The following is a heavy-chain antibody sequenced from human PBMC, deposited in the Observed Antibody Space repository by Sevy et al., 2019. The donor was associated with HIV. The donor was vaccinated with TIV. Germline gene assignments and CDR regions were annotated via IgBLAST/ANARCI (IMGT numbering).Heavy chain of an antibody. D-gene: IGHD7-27*01. J-gene: IGHJ3*02. CDR2: IYAGGST. CDR3: ASQLGIGAFDI. V-gene: IGHV3-53*01. Sequence: GGSLRLSCAASGLSVSRNYLSWVRQAPGKGLEWVSVIYAGGSTYPDSVKGRFTVSRDKAKNTLYYQMNSLRAEDTAVYYCASQLGIGAFDIWGQGTMVTVSS. CDR1: GLSVSRNY.